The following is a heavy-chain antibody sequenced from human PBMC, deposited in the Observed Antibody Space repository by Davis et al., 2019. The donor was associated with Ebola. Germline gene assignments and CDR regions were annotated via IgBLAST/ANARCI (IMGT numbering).Heavy chain of an antibody. D-gene: IGHD5-18*01. V-gene: IGHV1-18*01. CDR3: ARDAPNVDTAMVPDY. J-gene: IGHJ4*02. CDR1: GYTFTSYG. Sequence: ASVKVSCKASGYTFTSYGISWVRQAPGQGLEWMGWISAYNGNTNYAQKLQGRVTMTTDTSTSTAYMELRSLRSDDTAVYYCARDAPNVDTAMVPDYWGQGTLVTVSS. CDR2: ISAYNGNT.